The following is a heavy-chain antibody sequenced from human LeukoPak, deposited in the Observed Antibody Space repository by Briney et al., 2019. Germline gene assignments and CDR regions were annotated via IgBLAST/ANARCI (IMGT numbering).Heavy chain of an antibody. CDR1: GGSISSSSYY. D-gene: IGHD3-10*01. J-gene: IGHJ4*02. CDR2: IYYSGST. Sequence: SETLSLTCTVSGGSISSSSYYWGWIRQPPGKGLEWIGSIYYSGSTYYNPSLESRVTISVDTSKNQFSLKLSSVTAADTAVYYCARVRLVRGVISPFVYWGQGTLVTVSS. CDR3: ARVRLVRGVISPFVY. V-gene: IGHV4-39*07.